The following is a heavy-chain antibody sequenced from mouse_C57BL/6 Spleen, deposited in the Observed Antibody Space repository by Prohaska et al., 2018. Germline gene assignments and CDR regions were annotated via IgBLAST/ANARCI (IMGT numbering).Heavy chain of an antibody. Sequence: QVTLKESGPGILQSSQTLSLTCSFSGFSLSTSGMVVSWIRPPSGTFLEWLAHIYWDDDNRSNQSLKSQHTISKDTSRKQICLKVTSVDTADTATDYCARRVYGSSYEYFDVWGTGTTVTVSS. CDR3: ARRVYGSSYEYFDV. CDR2: IYWDDDN. V-gene: IGHV8-12*01. D-gene: IGHD1-1*01. J-gene: IGHJ1*03. CDR1: GFSLSTSGMV.